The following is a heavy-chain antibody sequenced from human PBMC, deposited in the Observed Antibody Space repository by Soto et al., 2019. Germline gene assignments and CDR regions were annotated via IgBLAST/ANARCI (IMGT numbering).Heavy chain of an antibody. D-gene: IGHD3-3*02. CDR2: INPNSGGT. CDR1: GYTFTGYY. CDR3: ARDPIFGVGTPGTNYYYYYGMDV. J-gene: IGHJ6*02. Sequence: ASVKVSCKASGYTFTGYYMHWVRQAPGQGLEWMGWINPNSGGTNYAQKFQGRVTMTRDTSISTAYMELSRLRSDDTAVYYCARDPIFGVGTPGTNYYYYYGMDVWGQGTTVTV. V-gene: IGHV1-2*02.